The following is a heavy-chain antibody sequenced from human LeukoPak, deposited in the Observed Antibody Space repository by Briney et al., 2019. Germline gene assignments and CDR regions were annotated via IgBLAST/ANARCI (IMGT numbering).Heavy chain of an antibody. CDR1: GGSVSSGNYY. CDR2: IYYSGST. CDR3: ARSTTNYGDDY. V-gene: IGHV4-61*01. D-gene: IGHD4-17*01. Sequence: SETLSLTCTVSGGSVSSGNYYWSWIRQPPGKGLEWIGYIYYSGSTNYNPSLKSRVTISVDTSKNQFSLKLSSVTAADTAVYYCARSTTNYGDDYWGQGTLVTVSS. J-gene: IGHJ4*02.